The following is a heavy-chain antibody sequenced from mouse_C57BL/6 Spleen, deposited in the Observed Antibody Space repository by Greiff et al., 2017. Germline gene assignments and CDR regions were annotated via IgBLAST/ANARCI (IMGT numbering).Heavy chain of an antibody. CDR3: ASQGPHGFAY. J-gene: IGHJ3*01. CDR1: GFSLTSYG. Sequence: QVQLQQSGPGLVAPSQSLSITCTVSGFSLTSYGVAWVRQSPGKGLEWLGVIWGVGSTNYNSALKSRLSISKDNSKSQVFLKMNSLQTEDTAMYYCASQGPHGFAYWGQGTLVTVSA. V-gene: IGHV2-6*01. CDR2: IWGVGST.